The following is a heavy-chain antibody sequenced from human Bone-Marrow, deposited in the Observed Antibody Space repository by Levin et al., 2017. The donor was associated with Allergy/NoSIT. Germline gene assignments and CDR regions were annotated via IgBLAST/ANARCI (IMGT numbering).Heavy chain of an antibody. CDR3: ARDRRGSYDY. V-gene: IGHV3-72*01. Sequence: LSLTCAASGFTFSDHYMDWVRQAPGKGLEWVGRIKNKADSSTTHYGASVRGRFTISRDDSQNSLYLQMNSLKTEDTAVYYCARDRRGSYDYWGQGTLVTVSS. CDR2: IKNKADSSTT. CDR1: GFTFSDHY. D-gene: IGHD3-16*01. J-gene: IGHJ4*02.